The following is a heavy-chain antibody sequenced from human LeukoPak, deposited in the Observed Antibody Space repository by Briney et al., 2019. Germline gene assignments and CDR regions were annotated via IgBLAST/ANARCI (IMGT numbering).Heavy chain of an antibody. J-gene: IGHJ4*02. CDR1: GFTFSSYW. Sequence: GGSLRLSCAASGFTFSSYWMSWVRQAPGKGLEWVANIKQDGSEKYYVDSVKGRFTISRDNAKNSLYLQMNSLRAEDTALYYCARDGACSSTSCSIDYWGQGTLVTVSS. D-gene: IGHD2-2*01. CDR3: ARDGACSSTSCSIDY. V-gene: IGHV3-7*03. CDR2: IKQDGSEK.